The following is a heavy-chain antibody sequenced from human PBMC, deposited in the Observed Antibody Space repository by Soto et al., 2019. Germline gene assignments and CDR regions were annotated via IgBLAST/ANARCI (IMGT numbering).Heavy chain of an antibody. CDR2: ISSRSDSI. Sequence: PGGSLRLSCAASGFIFTSYSMVWVRQAPGKGLEWVSSISSRSDSIYYADSVKGRFTISRDNAQNSLYLQMNSLTSEDTAVYYCARDRNADRFVQYFQHWGPGTLVTVSS. CDR3: ARDRNADRFVQYFQH. V-gene: IGHV3-21*01. CDR1: GFIFTSYS. D-gene: IGHD2-8*01. J-gene: IGHJ1*01.